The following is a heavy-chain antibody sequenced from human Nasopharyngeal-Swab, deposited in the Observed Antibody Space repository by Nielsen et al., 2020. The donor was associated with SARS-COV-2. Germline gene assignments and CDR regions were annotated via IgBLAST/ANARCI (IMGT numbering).Heavy chain of an antibody. J-gene: IGHJ4*02. D-gene: IGHD3-10*01. Sequence: GGSLRLSCTGSGFIFSDFWMTWVRQAPGKGLEWVGNIKYDGSESYHVDSVKGRFTISRDNARNSLILQMNSLRVEDSGLYYCARGGVAAAMASSDTWGQGTLVTVSS. CDR3: ARGGVAAAMASSDT. CDR1: GFIFSDFW. V-gene: IGHV3-7*01. CDR2: IKYDGSES.